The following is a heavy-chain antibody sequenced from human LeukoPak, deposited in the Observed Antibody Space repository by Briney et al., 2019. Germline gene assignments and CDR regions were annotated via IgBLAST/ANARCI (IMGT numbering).Heavy chain of an antibody. CDR1: GFTFSSYA. CDR2: INGDGXXT. Sequence: GGSLRLSCAASGFTFSSYAMSWVRRAPGKGLVXXXHINGDGXXTXXXXXXXXXFTISRDNAKNTVYLQMNSLRAEDTAVYYCAKGGSSSPRSTFDYWGQGTLLTVSS. V-gene: IGHV3-23*01. CDR3: AKGGSSSPRSTFDY. J-gene: IGHJ4*02. D-gene: IGHD6-13*01.